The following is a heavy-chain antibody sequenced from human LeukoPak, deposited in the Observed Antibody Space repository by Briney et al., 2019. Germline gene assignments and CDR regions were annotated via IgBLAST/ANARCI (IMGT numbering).Heavy chain of an antibody. J-gene: IGHJ6*02. Sequence: PSETLSLTCIVSGGSIGGYYWSWIRQPPGKGLEWVGYIYYSGSTNCNPSLKSRVTISLDTSKDQSSLKLRSVTAADTAVYYCARGTAPMDYYGMGVWGQGTTVTVSS. CDR3: ARGTAPMDYYGMGV. D-gene: IGHD2-8*01. CDR2: IYYSGST. CDR1: GGSIGGYY. V-gene: IGHV4-59*01.